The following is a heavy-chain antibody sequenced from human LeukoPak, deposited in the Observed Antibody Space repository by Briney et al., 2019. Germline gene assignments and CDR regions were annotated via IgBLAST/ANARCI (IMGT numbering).Heavy chain of an antibody. CDR2: ISYDGSNK. CDR1: GFIFSSYG. CDR3: AKDPRSSTRTYFDY. Sequence: PGRSLRLSCAASGFIFSSYGVHWVRQAPGKGLEWVAVISYDGSNKYYADSVKGRFTISRDNSKNTPNLQMNSLRVEDTAVYYCAKDPRSSTRTYFDYWGQGTLVTVSS. D-gene: IGHD2-2*01. V-gene: IGHV3-30*18. J-gene: IGHJ4*02.